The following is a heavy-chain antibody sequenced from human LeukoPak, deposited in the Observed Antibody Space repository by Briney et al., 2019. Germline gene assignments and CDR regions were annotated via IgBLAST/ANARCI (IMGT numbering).Heavy chain of an antibody. CDR3: TTASAVAY. CDR1: GFTFGDYA. J-gene: IGHJ4*02. Sequence: GGSLSLSCTASGFTFGDYAMTWVRQAPGKGLEWVGFIASETYGGTAEYAASVKGRFTISRDDSKSIAYLQMNSLKTEDTAVYYCTTASAVAYWGQGTLVTVSS. CDR2: IASETYGGTA. V-gene: IGHV3-49*04.